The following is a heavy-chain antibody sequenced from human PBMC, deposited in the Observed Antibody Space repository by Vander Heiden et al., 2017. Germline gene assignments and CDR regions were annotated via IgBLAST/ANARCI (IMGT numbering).Heavy chain of an antibody. J-gene: IGHJ4*02. D-gene: IGHD3-22*01. Sequence: QLQLQESGPGLVKPSETLSLTCTVSGGSISSSRYYWGWIRQPPGKGLEWIRSIYYSGSTYYNPSLKRRVTISVDTSKNQFSRKLSSVTAAETAVYYCAREYYDSSGNRAKRAIDYWGQGTLVTVSS. V-gene: IGHV4-39*01. CDR3: AREYYDSSGNRAKRAIDY. CDR1: GGSISSSRYY. CDR2: IYYSGST.